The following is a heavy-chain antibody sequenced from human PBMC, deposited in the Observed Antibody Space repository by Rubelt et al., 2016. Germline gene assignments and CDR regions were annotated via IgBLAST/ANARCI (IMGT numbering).Heavy chain of an antibody. J-gene: IGHJ4*02. D-gene: IGHD6-6*01. CDR2: TNHSGST. Sequence: QVQLQQWGAGLLKPSETLSLTCAVYGGSFSGYYWSWIRQPPGKGLEWIGETNHSGSTNYNPSLKSRVTISVDTSKNQFSLKLSSVTAADTAVYYCARSSSWSMFDYWGQGTLVTVSS. V-gene: IGHV4-34*01. CDR3: ARSSSWSMFDY. CDR1: GGSFSGYY.